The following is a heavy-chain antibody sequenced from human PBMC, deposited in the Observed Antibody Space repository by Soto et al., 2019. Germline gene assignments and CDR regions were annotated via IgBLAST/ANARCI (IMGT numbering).Heavy chain of an antibody. D-gene: IGHD4-17*01. J-gene: IGHJ5*02. CDR3: GRRNSGGNWFDP. CDR2: ISYIGNT. V-gene: IGHV4-61*08. Sequence: PSATLSLTCTVSGGSITSGDYFWSWLRQPPGKGLEWIGYISYIGNTDYNPSLKSRVTISVDTSKNQFSLKLNSLTPADTAVYYCGRRNSGGNWFDPWGPGTLVTVSS. CDR1: GGSITSGDYF.